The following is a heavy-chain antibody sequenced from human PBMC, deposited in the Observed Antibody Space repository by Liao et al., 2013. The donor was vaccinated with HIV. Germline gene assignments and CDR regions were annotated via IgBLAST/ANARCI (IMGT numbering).Heavy chain of an antibody. J-gene: IGHJ5*02. CDR3: ARDVGSGPGSVNWFDP. V-gene: IGHV4-39*07. CDR1: GGSISSGSYY. D-gene: IGHD6-19*01. CDR2: IYYSGST. Sequence: QVQLQESGPGLVKPSQTLSLTCTVSGGSISSGSYYWGWIRQPPGKGLEWIGSIYYSGSTYYNPSLKSRVTISVDTSKNQFSLKLSSVTAADTAVYYCARDVGSGPGSVNWFDPWGQGTLVTVSS.